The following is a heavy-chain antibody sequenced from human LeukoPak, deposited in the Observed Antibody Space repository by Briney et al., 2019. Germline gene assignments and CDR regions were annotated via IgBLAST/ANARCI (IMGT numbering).Heavy chain of an antibody. CDR2: IYTSGST. V-gene: IGHV4-61*02. CDR1: GGSISSGSYY. D-gene: IGHD6-13*01. J-gene: IGHJ4*02. CDR3: ARVFGYSSFTIDY. Sequence: PSETLSLTCTVSGGSISSGSYYWSWIRQPAGKGLEWIGRIYTSGSTNYNPSLKSRVTISVDTSKNQFSLKLSSVTAADTAVYYCARVFGYSSFTIDYWGQGTLVTVSS.